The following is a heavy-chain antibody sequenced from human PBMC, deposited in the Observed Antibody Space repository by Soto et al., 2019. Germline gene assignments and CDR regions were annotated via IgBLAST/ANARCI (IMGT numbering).Heavy chain of an antibody. CDR1: GFTFSDFS. CDR2: INEDSTYI. V-gene: IGHV3-21*02. J-gene: IGHJ6*03. CDR3: VRDFGRYFQSGYMAV. Sequence: EVRLVESGGGLVKPGGSLRLSCAASGFTFSDFSMNWVRQAPGKGLEWLSSINEDSTYIYYADSLRGRSTISRDNAKDSVYLQIDSLRGEDMAVYYCVRDFGRYFQSGYMAVWGDGATVIVS. D-gene: IGHD3-3*01.